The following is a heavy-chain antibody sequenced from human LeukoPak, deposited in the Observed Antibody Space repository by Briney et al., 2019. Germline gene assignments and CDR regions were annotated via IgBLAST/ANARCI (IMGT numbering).Heavy chain of an antibody. Sequence: GGSLRLSCAASGFTCSSSPMHWLRRAPGQGLVWVAVLSYDGSITSYADSVKGRFTISRDTSKNTLYLQMNSLRAEDTAVYYCARGLVAGSPDYFDYWGQGTLVTVSS. J-gene: IGHJ4*02. CDR3: ARGLVAGSPDYFDY. V-gene: IGHV3-30-3*01. CDR1: GFTCSSSP. D-gene: IGHD6-19*01. CDR2: LSYDGSIT.